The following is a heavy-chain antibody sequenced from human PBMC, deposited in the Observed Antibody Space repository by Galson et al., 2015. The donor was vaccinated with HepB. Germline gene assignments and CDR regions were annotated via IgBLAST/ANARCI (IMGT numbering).Heavy chain of an antibody. V-gene: IGHV3-30*04. CDR3: AREGLEWPPPSSSRENYYYGMDV. CDR1: GFTFSSYA. D-gene: IGHD6-6*01. Sequence: SLRLSCAASGFTFSSYAMHWVRQAPGKGLEWVAVISYDGSNKYYADSVKGRFTISRDNSKNTLYPQMNSLRAEDTAVYYCAREGLEWPPPSSSRENYYYGMDVWGQGTTVTVSS. J-gene: IGHJ6*02. CDR2: ISYDGSNK.